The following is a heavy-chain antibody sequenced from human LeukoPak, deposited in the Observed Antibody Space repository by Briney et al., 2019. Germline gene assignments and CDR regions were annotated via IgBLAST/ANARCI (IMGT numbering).Heavy chain of an antibody. D-gene: IGHD3-16*01. CDR2: ISWNSGSI. V-gene: IGHV3-9*01. Sequence: PGGSLRLSCAASGFTFDDYAMHWVRQAPGKGLEWVSGISWNSGSIGYADSVKGRFTISRGNAKNSLYLQMNSLRAEDTALYYCASLTFGGVSDYWGQGTLVTVSS. CDR3: ASLTFGGVSDY. CDR1: GFTFDDYA. J-gene: IGHJ4*02.